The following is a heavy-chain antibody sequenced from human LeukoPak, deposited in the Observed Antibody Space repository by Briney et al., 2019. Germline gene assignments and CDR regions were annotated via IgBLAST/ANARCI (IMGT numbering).Heavy chain of an antibody. CDR2: IYYSGST. CDR1: GGSISSGGYS. CDR3: ARHPSAVAGKTFDY. Sequence: SETLSLTCAVSGGSISSGGYSWSWIRQPPGKGLEWIGYIYYSGSTNYNPSLKSRVTISLDTSKNQFSLELTSVTAADTAVYYCARHPSAVAGKTFDYWGQGTLVTVSS. D-gene: IGHD6-19*01. V-gene: IGHV4-61*08. J-gene: IGHJ4*02.